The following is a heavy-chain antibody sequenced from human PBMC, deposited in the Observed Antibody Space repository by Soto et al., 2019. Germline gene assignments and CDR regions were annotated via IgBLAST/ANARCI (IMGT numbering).Heavy chain of an antibody. CDR3: ASIAAPGTTHFDF. CDR2: IYYSGNT. V-gene: IGHV4-39*01. CDR1: VGSRGSSYY. D-gene: IGHD6-13*01. J-gene: IGHJ4*02. Sequence: PSETLSLTGTVSVGSRGSSYYWGCIRQSPGKGLEWIGNIYYSGNTFYNPSPKSRVTISVDTSKNQFYLHLSSVTAADTAIFYCASIAAPGTTHFDFWGQGTLVTVSS.